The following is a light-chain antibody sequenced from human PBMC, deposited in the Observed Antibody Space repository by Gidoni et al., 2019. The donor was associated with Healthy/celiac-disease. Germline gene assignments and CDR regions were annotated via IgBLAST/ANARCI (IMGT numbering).Light chain of an antibody. CDR3: QQSYSTPRT. CDR1: QSISSY. J-gene: IGKJ1*01. CDR2: DAS. Sequence: QMTQSPSSLSASVGDRATITCRASQSISSYLYWYQQKPGKAPKLLIYDASIWQSGIPSRFSGSGSGTDFTLTISSLQPEDFATYYCQQSYSTPRTCGQGTKVEIK. V-gene: IGKV1-39*01.